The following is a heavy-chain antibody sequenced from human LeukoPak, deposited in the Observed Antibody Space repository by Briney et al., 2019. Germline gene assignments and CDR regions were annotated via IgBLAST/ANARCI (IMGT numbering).Heavy chain of an antibody. Sequence: SETLSLTCTVSGGSISSSSYYWGWIRQPPGKGLEWIGSIYYSGSTYYNPSLKGRVTISVDTSKNQFSLKLSSVTAADTAVYYCARANPRVGAITFDYWGQGTLVTVSS. CDR1: GGSISSSSYY. V-gene: IGHV4-39*07. J-gene: IGHJ4*02. D-gene: IGHD1-26*01. CDR3: ARANPRVGAITFDY. CDR2: IYYSGST.